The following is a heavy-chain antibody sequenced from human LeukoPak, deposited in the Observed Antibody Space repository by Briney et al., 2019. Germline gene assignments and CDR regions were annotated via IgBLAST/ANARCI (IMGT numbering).Heavy chain of an antibody. CDR3: AKAVRVDMITSGGVIVYPYYFDY. D-gene: IGHD3-16*02. J-gene: IGHJ4*02. CDR1: GFTFSSYA. V-gene: IGHV3-23*01. Sequence: GGSLRLSCAASGFTFSSYAMSWVRQAPGKGLEWVSAISGSGGSTYYADSVKGRFTISRDNSKNTLYLQMNSLRAEDTAVYYCAKAVRVDMITSGGVIVYPYYFDYWGQGTLVTVSS. CDR2: ISGSGGST.